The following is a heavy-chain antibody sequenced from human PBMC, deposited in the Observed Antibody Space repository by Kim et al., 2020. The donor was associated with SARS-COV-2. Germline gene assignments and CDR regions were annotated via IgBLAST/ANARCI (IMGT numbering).Heavy chain of an antibody. CDR3: ARLNRGAYRYYFDH. D-gene: IGHD1-26*01. V-gene: IGHV4-39*01. CDR1: GQSIKTNSFF. J-gene: IGHJ4*01. CDR2: IYYAGST. Sequence: SETLSLTCTVSGQSIKTNSFFWGWIRQPPGKGLEWIGTIYYAGSTYFHPSLKSRVSISVGTSRNQFSLNLSSMTATDTADYYCARLNRGAYRYYFDHGGPGAQVTVS.